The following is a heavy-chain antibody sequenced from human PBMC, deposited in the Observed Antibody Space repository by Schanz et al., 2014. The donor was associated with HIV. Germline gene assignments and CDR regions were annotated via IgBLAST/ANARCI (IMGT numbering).Heavy chain of an antibody. V-gene: IGHV1-46*01. CDR1: GYTFSRYY. CDR3: ARGDILTGLYPYYFDS. Sequence: QVELVQSGAEVKKPGASMNISCKASGYTFSRYYLIHWVRQAPGQGLEWMGIINPSGGTTAYADKFQGRLNMTRDTSTSTVYMEVKNLTSEDTAVYYCARGDILTGLYPYYFDSWGQGTLVTVSS. J-gene: IGHJ4*02. D-gene: IGHD3-9*01. CDR2: INPSGGTT.